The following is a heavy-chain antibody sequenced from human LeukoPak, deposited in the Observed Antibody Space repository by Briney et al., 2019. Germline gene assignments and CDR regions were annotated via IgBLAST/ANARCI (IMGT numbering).Heavy chain of an antibody. J-gene: IGHJ6*03. Sequence: PGGSLTLSCAASRFSVSKKYMTWVRQAPGKGLEGVSVIFSGETKYYVGSVKRRFTVSRDNSKNKMYLQMNSLRAEDEAVYYCARFSGPGMQHYFFYVGVGDRGNTVTVSS. CDR2: IFSGETK. CDR1: RFSVSKKY. CDR3: ARFSGPGMQHYFFYVGV. D-gene: IGHD3-10*01. V-gene: IGHV3-53*01.